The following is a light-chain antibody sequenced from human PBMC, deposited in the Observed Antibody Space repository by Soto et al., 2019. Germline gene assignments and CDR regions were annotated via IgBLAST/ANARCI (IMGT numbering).Light chain of an antibody. J-gene: IGKJ5*01. CDR3: HQWNT. CDR1: QSVSSY. CDR2: DTY. V-gene: IGKV3-11*01. Sequence: FVLRQSPDTLSLSPGETATLSCRASQSVSSYLAWYQQKPGQPPRLLIYDTYNRVAGIPVRFSGSGSGTDFTLTISSLEPEDFALYYCHQWNTFGQGTRLEIK.